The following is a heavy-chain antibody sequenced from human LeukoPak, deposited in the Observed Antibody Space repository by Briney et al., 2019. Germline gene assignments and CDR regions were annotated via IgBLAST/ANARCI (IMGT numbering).Heavy chain of an antibody. CDR3: ARVRGESRGNAFDI. J-gene: IGHJ3*02. D-gene: IGHD3-10*01. V-gene: IGHV3-53*01. CDR1: GFSVSGNY. Sequence: GGSLRLSCAASGFSVSGNYMSWVRQAPGKGLEWVLVIYSGGKTHYTDSVKGRFTISRGNSTNTLFLQMNSLRAEDTAVYYCARVRGESRGNAFDIWGQGTMVTVSS. CDR2: IYSGGKT.